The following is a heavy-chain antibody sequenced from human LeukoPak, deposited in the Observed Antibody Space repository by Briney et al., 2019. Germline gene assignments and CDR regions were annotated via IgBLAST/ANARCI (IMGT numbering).Heavy chain of an antibody. CDR2: MSCSGNT. CDR3: TTLPEFPTGHSYYYMVV. Sequence: SETLSPTCTVSGGSISNSSYYLGWTRQPPGKGLEWIGSMSCSGNTYSNPSLKSRLTIFIDTSKHEFSLNLRSVTAADTAVYYYTTLPEFPTGHSYYYMVVWGKGTTVTVSS. V-gene: IGHV4-39*01. CDR1: GGSISNSSYY. D-gene: IGHD1-14*01. J-gene: IGHJ6*03.